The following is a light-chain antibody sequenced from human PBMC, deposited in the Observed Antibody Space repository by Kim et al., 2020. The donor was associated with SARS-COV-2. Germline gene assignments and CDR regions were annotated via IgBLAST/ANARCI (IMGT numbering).Light chain of an antibody. CDR1: QSLVNIDVNTY. CDR2: KIS. J-gene: IGKJ2*01. CDR3: MQATQFPYS. V-gene: IGKV2-24*01. Sequence: QPASLSCRSSQSLVNIDVNTYLNWFQQRPGHPPRLLLYKISNRFSGVPDRFSGGGAGTDFTLKISWVEAEDVGVYYCMQATQFPYSFGQGTKLEI.